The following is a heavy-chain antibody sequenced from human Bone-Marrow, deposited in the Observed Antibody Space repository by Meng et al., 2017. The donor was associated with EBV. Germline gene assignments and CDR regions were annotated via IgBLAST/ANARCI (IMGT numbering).Heavy chain of an antibody. CDR3: ASESGRGFTPDY. CDR1: GGTVRSDA. CDR2: LIPMSDAP. J-gene: IGHJ4*02. Sequence: VHGGKSGAEVKQPGSPVEVSCRSSGGTVRSDAVSWVRQAPGQGLEWVGGLIPMSDAPHYAQKFQGRVTITADESTSTHYMDLSGLRSDDTALYYCASESGRGFTPDYWGQGTLVTVSS. V-gene: IGHV1-69*01. D-gene: IGHD3-10*01.